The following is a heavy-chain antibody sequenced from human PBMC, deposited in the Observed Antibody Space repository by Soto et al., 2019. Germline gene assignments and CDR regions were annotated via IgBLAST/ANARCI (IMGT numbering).Heavy chain of an antibody. CDR3: WKDSSFTAAGRGGWLDP. Sequence: QVQLVQSGGGVVQPGRSLRLSCAASGFDFNTYGLHWVRQAPGKGLEWVAGISFDGGNQYYADSVKGRFTISREKSNNTLFLQMNSPGAESPATYYFWKDSSFTAAGRGGWLDPWGQGTLVIVSS. CDR2: ISFDGGNQ. D-gene: IGHD6-13*01. V-gene: IGHV3-30*18. J-gene: IGHJ5*02. CDR1: GFDFNTYG.